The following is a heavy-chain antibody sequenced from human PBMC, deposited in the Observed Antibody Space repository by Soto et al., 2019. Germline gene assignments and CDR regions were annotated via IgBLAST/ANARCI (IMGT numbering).Heavy chain of an antibody. CDR1: GFTVSSNY. V-gene: IGHV3-53*01. D-gene: IGHD6-19*01. CDR3: AVAVAGRDWFDP. CDR2: VYSGGST. Sequence: EVQLVESGGGLIQPGGSLRLSCAASGFTVSSNYMSWVRQAPGKGLEWVSVVYSGGSTYYADSVKGRFTISRDNSKNTLDLQMNSLRAEDTAVYYCAVAVAGRDWFDPWGQGTLVTVSS. J-gene: IGHJ5*02.